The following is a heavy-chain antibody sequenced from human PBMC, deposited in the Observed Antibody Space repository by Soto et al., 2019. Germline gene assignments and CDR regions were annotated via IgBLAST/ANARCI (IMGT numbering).Heavy chain of an antibody. Sequence: QVRLVESGGGVVQPGRSLRLSCAASGFTLTGYAMHWVRQAPGKGLEWVAVISYDGTNTHYADSVKGRLTISRDNSKNTVYLHMNSLRTEDTAVYYCARDRYFDSYSFDYWGQGTLVTVSS. D-gene: IGHD3-9*01. CDR2: ISYDGTNT. CDR1: GFTLTGYA. CDR3: ARDRYFDSYSFDY. J-gene: IGHJ4*02. V-gene: IGHV3-30-3*01.